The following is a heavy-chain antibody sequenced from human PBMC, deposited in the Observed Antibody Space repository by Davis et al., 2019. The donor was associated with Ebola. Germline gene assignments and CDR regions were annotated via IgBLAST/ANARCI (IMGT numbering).Heavy chain of an antibody. CDR1: GYTFTSYG. V-gene: IGHV1-8*02. D-gene: IGHD2-2*02. CDR3: ARDTRPRGPYGMDV. Sequence: AASVKVSCKASGYTFTSYGISWVRQATGQGLEWMGWMNPNSGNTGYAQKFQGRVTMTRDTSISTAYMELSRLRSDDTAVYYCARDTRPRGPYGMDVWGKGTTVTVSS. CDR2: MNPNSGNT. J-gene: IGHJ6*04.